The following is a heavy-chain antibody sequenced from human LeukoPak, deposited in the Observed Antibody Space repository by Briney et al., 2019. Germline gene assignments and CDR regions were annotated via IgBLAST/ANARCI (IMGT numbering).Heavy chain of an antibody. CDR3: AKDAGYSSGWDYYYYGMDV. D-gene: IGHD6-19*01. CDR2: LSYDGSNK. V-gene: IGHV3-30-3*01. CDR1: GFTFSSYA. Sequence: PGRSLRLSCAASGFTFSSYALHWVRQAPGKGLEWVAVLSYDGSNKYYADSVKGRFTISRDNSKNTLYLQMNNLRAEDTAVYYCAKDAGYSSGWDYYYYGMDVWGQGTTVTVSS. J-gene: IGHJ6*02.